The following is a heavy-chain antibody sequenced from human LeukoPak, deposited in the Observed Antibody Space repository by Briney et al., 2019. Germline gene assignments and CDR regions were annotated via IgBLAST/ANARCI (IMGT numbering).Heavy chain of an antibody. D-gene: IGHD2-2*01. J-gene: IGHJ4*02. V-gene: IGHV1-69*13. Sequence: SVKVSCKASGGTFSSYAISWVRQAPGQGLEWMGGIIPIFGTANYAQKFQGRVTITADESTSTAYMELSRLRSDDTAVYYCARVFCSSTSCYAPYYFDYWGQGTLVTVSS. CDR3: ARVFCSSTSCYAPYYFDY. CDR2: IIPIFGTA. CDR1: GGTFSSYA.